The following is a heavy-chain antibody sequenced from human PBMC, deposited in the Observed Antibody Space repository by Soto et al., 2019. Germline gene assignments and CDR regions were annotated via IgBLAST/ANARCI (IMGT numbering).Heavy chain of an antibody. V-gene: IGHV4-61*01. CDR3: ARGSPDGWTYYGMDV. D-gene: IGHD6-19*01. CDR1: GGSVSSGSYY. Sequence: QVQLQESGPGLVKPSETLSLTCTVSGGSVSSGSYYWSWIRQPPGKGLEWFGYIYYSGSTNYNPSLMSRVTISVDTSTNQFSLKLRSVTAADTAVYYCARGSPDGWTYYGMDVWGQGTTVTVSS. J-gene: IGHJ6*02. CDR2: IYYSGST.